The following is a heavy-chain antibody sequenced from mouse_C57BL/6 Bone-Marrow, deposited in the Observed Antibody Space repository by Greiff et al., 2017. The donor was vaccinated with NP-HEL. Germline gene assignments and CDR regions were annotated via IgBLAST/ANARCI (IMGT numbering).Heavy chain of an antibody. D-gene: IGHD4-1*01. J-gene: IGHJ4*01. CDR3: ARDTLTGTRAMDY. CDR2: ISDGGSYT. V-gene: IGHV5-4*01. Sequence: DVKLVESGGGLVKPGGSLKLSCAASGFTFSSYAMSWVRQTPEKRLEWVATISDGGSYTYYPDNVKGRFTISRDNAKNNLYLQMSHLKSEDTAMYYCARDTLTGTRAMDYWGQGTSVTVSS. CDR1: GFTFSSYA.